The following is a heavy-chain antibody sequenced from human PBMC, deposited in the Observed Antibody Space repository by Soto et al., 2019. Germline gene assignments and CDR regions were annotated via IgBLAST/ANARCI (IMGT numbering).Heavy chain of an antibody. J-gene: IGHJ4*02. CDR2: ISSSSSYI. Sequence: EVQLVESGGGLVKPGGSLRLSCAASGFTFSSYSMNWVRQAPGKGLEWVSSISSSSSYIYYADSVKGRFTISRDNAXNXLXLQMNSLRXEXXXXXXXAXDGPGAAPFDYWGQGTLVTVSS. CDR3: AXDGPGAAPFDY. V-gene: IGHV3-21*01. CDR1: GFTFSSYS. D-gene: IGHD2-15*01.